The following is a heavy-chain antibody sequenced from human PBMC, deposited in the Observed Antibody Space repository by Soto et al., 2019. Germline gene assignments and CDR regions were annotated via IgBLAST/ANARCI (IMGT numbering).Heavy chain of an antibody. J-gene: IGHJ5*02. CDR3: ARESAGSGKNNWFDP. V-gene: IGHV4-59*01. D-gene: IGHD3-10*01. CDR2: IYYSGST. Sequence: PSETLSLTCTVSGGSISSYYWSWIRQPPGKGLEWIGFIYYSGSTNYNPSLKSRVTMSVDTSKNQLSLMLRSVTTADTAVYYCARESAGSGKNNWFDPWAREPWSPSPQ. CDR1: GGSISSYY.